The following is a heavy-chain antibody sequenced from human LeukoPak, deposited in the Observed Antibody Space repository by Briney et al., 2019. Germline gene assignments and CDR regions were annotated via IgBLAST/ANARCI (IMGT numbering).Heavy chain of an antibody. CDR1: GGSFSGYY. Sequence: SETLSLTCAVYGGSFSGYYWSWIRQPPGKGLEWIGEINHSGSTNYNPSLKSRVTISVDTSKNQFSLKLSPVTAADTAVYYCARGRWLHPYDYWGQGTLVTVSS. V-gene: IGHV4-34*01. CDR3: ARGRWLHPYDY. J-gene: IGHJ4*02. D-gene: IGHD5-24*01. CDR2: INHSGST.